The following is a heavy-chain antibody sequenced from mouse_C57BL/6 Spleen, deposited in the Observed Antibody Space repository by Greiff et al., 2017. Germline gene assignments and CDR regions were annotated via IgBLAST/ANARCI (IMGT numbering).Heavy chain of an antibody. CDR3: ARGDGYDGGFDY. Sequence: VQRVESGAELVRPGASVKLSCKASGYTFTDYYINWVKQRPGQGLEWIARIYPGSGNTYYNEKFKGKATLTAEKSSSTAYMQLSSLTSEDSAVYFCARGDGYDGGFDYWGQGTTLTVSS. J-gene: IGHJ2*01. CDR1: GYTFTDYY. V-gene: IGHV1-76*01. CDR2: IYPGSGNT. D-gene: IGHD2-2*01.